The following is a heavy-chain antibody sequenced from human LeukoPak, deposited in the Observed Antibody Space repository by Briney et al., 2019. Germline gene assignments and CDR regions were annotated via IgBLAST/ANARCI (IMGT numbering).Heavy chain of an antibody. CDR1: GFIFSSYG. CDR3: ARAYGEWELEGFDY. J-gene: IGHJ4*02. Sequence: GGSLRLSCAASGFIFSSYGMHWVRQAPGKGLEWVSYISSSGSTIYYADSVKGRFTISRDNAKNSLYLQMNSLRAEDTAVYYCARAYGEWELEGFDYWGQGTLVTVSS. CDR2: ISSSGSTI. D-gene: IGHD1-26*01. V-gene: IGHV3-48*04.